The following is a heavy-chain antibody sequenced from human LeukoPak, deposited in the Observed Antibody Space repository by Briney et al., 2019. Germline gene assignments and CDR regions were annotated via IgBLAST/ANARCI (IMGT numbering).Heavy chain of an antibody. J-gene: IGHJ5*02. D-gene: IGHD3-10*01. V-gene: IGHV3-23*01. CDR2: ISGSGGST. CDR1: GFTVSSYA. CDR3: AKDERRITMVRGVPIPRFDP. Sequence: GGSLRLSCAASGFTVSSYAMSWVRQAPGKGLEWVSAISGSGGSTYYADSVKGRFTISRDNSKNTLYLQMNSLRAEDTAVYYCAKDERRITMVRGVPIPRFDPWGQGTLVTVSS.